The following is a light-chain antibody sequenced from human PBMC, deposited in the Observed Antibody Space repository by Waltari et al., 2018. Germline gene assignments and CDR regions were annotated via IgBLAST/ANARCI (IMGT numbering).Light chain of an antibody. CDR3: QLYNSYVMYT. V-gene: IGKV1-5*03. J-gene: IGKJ2*01. CDR1: QRISTW. CDR2: RAS. Sequence: QSPSTLSASVGDRVTITCRASQRISTWLAWYQQKPGKAPKLLISRASTLESGVPSRFAGSGSGTEFTLTISSLQPDDFGTYYCQLYNSYVMYTFGQGTKLDIK.